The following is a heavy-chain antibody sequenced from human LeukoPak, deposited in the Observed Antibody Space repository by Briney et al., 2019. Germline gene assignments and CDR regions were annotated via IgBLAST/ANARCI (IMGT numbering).Heavy chain of an antibody. V-gene: IGHV4-39*01. CDR1: GDSINSSSYY. Sequence: SETLSLTCTVSGDSINSSSYYWVWIRQPPGKGLEWIGSVYYTGSTYYNPSLKSRVTMSVDTSKSQFSLKLSSVTAADTAVYYCAGLIGGLSSHNFDYWGQGTLVTVSS. CDR2: VYYTGST. CDR3: AGLIGGLSSHNFDY. J-gene: IGHJ4*02. D-gene: IGHD3-10*01.